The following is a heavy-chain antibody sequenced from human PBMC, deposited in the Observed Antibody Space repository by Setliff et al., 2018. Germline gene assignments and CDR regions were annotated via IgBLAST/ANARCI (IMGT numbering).Heavy chain of an antibody. CDR1: GGSISSGTYY. V-gene: IGHV4-61*09. CDR2: IYTTGST. Sequence: SETLSLTCTVSGGSISSGTYYWSWIRQPAGKGLEWIGHIYTTGSTNYNPSLKSRVTISLDTSKNQFSLKLTSVTAADTAVYYCGRAPLYRYYRDVWGKGTTVTVSS. CDR3: GRAPLYRYYRDV. J-gene: IGHJ6*03.